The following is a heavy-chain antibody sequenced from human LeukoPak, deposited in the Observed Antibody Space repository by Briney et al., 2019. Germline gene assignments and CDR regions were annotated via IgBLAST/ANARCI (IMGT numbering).Heavy chain of an antibody. J-gene: IGHJ1*01. D-gene: IGHD3-3*02. CDR1: GFTFSGFW. V-gene: IGHV3-7*03. CDR3: ATFLAIVTARDSLYFQH. Sequence: GGSLRLSCAVSGFTFSGFWMSWSRQAPGKGLEWVASINSDGSEGYYADVVKGRFTISRDNAKNSLYLQMNSLRAEDTAVYYCATFLAIVTARDSLYFQHWGQGTLVTVSS. CDR2: INSDGSEG.